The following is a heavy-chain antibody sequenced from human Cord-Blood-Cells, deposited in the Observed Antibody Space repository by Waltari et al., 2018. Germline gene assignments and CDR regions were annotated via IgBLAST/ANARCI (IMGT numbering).Heavy chain of an antibody. CDR2: INPNSGGT. D-gene: IGHD2-8*01. J-gene: IGHJ4*02. V-gene: IGHV1-2*04. CDR1: GYTFTGYY. CDR3: ARDNCTNGVCYFDY. Sequence: QVQLVQAGAEVKKPGASVTVSCKASGYTFTGYYMHWVRQAPGQGLEWMGWINPNSGGTNYAQKFQGWVTMTRDTSSSTAYMELSRLRSDDTAVYYCARDNCTNGVCYFDYWGQGTLVTVSS.